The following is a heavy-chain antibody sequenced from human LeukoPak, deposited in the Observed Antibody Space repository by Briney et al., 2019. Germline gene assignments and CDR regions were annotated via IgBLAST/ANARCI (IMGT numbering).Heavy chain of an antibody. J-gene: IGHJ4*02. D-gene: IGHD3-22*01. CDR3: XXXTYYYDSSGSWADY. V-gene: IGHV4-59*10. CDR2: IYNSGST. Sequence: SETLSLTCAVSGGSISSYYWSWIRQPAGKGLEWIGGIYNSGSTNYNPSLKSRVTMSVDTTKNQFSLKLSCVTAAATAVYYCXXXTYYYDSSGSWADYWGQGTLVTVSS. CDR1: GGSISSYY.